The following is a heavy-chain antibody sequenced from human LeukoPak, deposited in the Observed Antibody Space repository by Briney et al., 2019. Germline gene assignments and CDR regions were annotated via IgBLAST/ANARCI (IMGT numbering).Heavy chain of an antibody. Sequence: QPGGSLRLSCAASGFTFSSYWMHWVRQAPGKGQVWVSRINSDGSSTSYADSVKGRFTISRDNAKNTLYLQMNSLRAEDTAVYYCARLVCSTSCHFDYWGQGTLVTVSS. V-gene: IGHV3-74*01. CDR3: ARLVCSTSCHFDY. CDR2: INSDGSST. D-gene: IGHD2-2*01. CDR1: GFTFSSYW. J-gene: IGHJ4*02.